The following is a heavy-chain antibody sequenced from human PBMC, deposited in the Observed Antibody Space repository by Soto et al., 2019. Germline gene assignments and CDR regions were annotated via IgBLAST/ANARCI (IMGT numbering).Heavy chain of an antibody. CDR3: ARPDNVGYYPH. Sequence: SETLSLTCAVSGDSISRVYEWNLIWHPPGKRLEYMGSNYHSGTTYYHPSLMSRLTISVDTSNNQFSLNLRSVTAADSAVYYCARPDNVGYYPHLGQGTQVTVSS. V-gene: IGHV4-38-2*01. J-gene: IGHJ4*02. D-gene: IGHD3-3*01. CDR2: NYHSGTT. CDR1: GDSISRVYE.